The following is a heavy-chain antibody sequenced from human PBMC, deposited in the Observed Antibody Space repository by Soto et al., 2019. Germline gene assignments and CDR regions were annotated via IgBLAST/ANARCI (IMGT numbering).Heavy chain of an antibody. D-gene: IGHD6-19*01. CDR1: RFTFSNYN. Sequence: DVQLVESGGGLVQPGGSLRLSCAASRFTFSNYNMNWVRQAPGKGLEWVSYISSSSSNIYYADSVNDRFTISRDNAKNSLYLQMNSLRVEDTAVYYCARDRGTIAVAGGDYWGHGTLVTVSS. J-gene: IGHJ4*01. CDR3: ARDRGTIAVAGGDY. CDR2: ISSSSSNI. V-gene: IGHV3-48*01.